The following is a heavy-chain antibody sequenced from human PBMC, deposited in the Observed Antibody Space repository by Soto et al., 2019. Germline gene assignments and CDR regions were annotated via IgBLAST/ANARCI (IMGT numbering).Heavy chain of an antibody. CDR3: WGAGPGG. CDR1: GLTLSDFW. Sequence: ESGGGLVQPGGSLRLSCAASGLTLSDFWMNWVRQAPGKGLEWVANIKQDGSEKHYVDSVKGRFTISRDYAKNSVYLQMNSLRAEDTAVYYCWGAGPGGWGQGTLVTVSS. CDR2: IKQDGSEK. V-gene: IGHV3-7*03. D-gene: IGHD3-16*01. J-gene: IGHJ1*01.